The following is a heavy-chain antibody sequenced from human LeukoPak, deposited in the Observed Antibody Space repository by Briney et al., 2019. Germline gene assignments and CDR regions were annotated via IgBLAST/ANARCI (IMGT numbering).Heavy chain of an antibody. CDR3: AKAAYYDSSLRDYFDY. V-gene: IGHV3-30*18. Sequence: GGSLRLSCAASGFTFSSYGMHWVRQVPGKGLEWVAVISYDGSNKYYADSVKGRFTISRDNSKNTLYLQMNSLRAEDTAVYYCAKAAYYDSSLRDYFDYWGQGTLVTVSS. CDR1: GFTFSSYG. J-gene: IGHJ4*02. CDR2: ISYDGSNK. D-gene: IGHD3-22*01.